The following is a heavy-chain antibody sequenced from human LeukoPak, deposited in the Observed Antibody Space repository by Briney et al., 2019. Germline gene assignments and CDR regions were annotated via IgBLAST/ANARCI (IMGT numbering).Heavy chain of an antibody. CDR2: ISSSSSYI. D-gene: IGHD1-26*01. Sequence: PGGSLRLSCAASGFTFSSYSMNWVRQAPGKGLEWVSSISSSSSYIYYADSVKGRFTISRDNAKNSLYLQMNSLRAEDTAVYYCARDLSGSYAHEYIDYWGQGTLVTVSS. CDR3: ARDLSGSYAHEYIDY. CDR1: GFTFSSYS. V-gene: IGHV3-21*01. J-gene: IGHJ4*02.